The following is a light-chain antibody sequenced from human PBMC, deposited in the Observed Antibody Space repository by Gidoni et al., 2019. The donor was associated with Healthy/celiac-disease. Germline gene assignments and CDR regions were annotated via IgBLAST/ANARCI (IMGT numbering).Light chain of an antibody. CDR2: GAS. J-gene: IGKJ4*01. CDR3: QQYGSSPLT. V-gene: IGKV3-20*01. Sequence: EIVLTQSPGTLSLSPGERATLSCRAGQSVSSSDLDWYQQKPGQAPRLLIYGASSKATGIPDRFSGSGSGTDFTLTISRLEPEDFAVYYCQQYGSSPLTFGGGTKVEIK. CDR1: QSVSSSD.